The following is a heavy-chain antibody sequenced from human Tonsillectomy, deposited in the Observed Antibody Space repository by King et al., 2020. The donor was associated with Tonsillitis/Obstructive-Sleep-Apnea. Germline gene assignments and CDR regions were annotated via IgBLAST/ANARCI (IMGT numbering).Heavy chain of an antibody. CDR1: RFTFRSYA. D-gene: IGHD2-15*01. Sequence: VQLVESGGGVVQPGRSLRLSCAASRFTFRSYAMHWVRQVPGKGREWVAVISYDGGNKYYADSVKGRFTISRDNSKNTLYLQMNSLRTEDTAVYYCAREDGYCSGGSCYSKAFDIWGQGTMVTVSS. CDR2: ISYDGGNK. J-gene: IGHJ3*02. CDR3: AREDGYCSGGSCYSKAFDI. V-gene: IGHV3-30*01.